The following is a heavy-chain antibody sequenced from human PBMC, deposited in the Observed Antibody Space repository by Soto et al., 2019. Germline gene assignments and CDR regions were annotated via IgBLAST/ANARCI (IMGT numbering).Heavy chain of an antibody. CDR1: GFTFTSSA. D-gene: IGHD3-10*01. Sequence: SVKVSCKASGFTFTSSAVQWVRQARGQRLEWIGWIVVGSGNTNYAQKFQERVSITRDMSTSTAYMELSSLRSEDTAVYYCAADRSSVGDWYFDLWGRGTLVTVSS. CDR2: IVVGSGNT. CDR3: AADRSSVGDWYFDL. V-gene: IGHV1-58*01. J-gene: IGHJ2*01.